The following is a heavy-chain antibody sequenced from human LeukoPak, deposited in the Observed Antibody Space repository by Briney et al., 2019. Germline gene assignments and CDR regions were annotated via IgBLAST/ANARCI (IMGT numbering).Heavy chain of an antibody. V-gene: IGHV4-38-2*02. CDR3: ARLGGDSSGYYSLDY. Sequence: PSETLSLTCTVSGYSISSGYYWGWIRQPPGKWLEWIGSIYHSGSTYYNPSLKSRVTISVDTSKNQFSLKLSSVTAADTAVYYCARLGGDSSGYYSLDYWGQGTLVTVSS. D-gene: IGHD3-22*01. CDR1: GYSISSGYY. J-gene: IGHJ4*02. CDR2: IYHSGST.